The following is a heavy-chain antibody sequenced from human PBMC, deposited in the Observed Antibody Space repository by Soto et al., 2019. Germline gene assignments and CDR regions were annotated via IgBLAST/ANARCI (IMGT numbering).Heavy chain of an antibody. V-gene: IGHV1-18*01. Sequence: QVQLVQSGAEVKKPGASVKVSCKASGYTFTSYGISWVRQAPGQGLEWMGWISAYNGNTNYAQKLQGRVTMTTDPAASTAYMELRSLRSDDTAVYYCARDRRSGYEPLSRDYCYRDVCGKGTTVTVSS. D-gene: IGHD5-12*01. CDR3: ARDRRSGYEPLSRDYCYRDV. CDR2: ISAYNGNT. J-gene: IGHJ6*03. CDR1: GYTFTSYG.